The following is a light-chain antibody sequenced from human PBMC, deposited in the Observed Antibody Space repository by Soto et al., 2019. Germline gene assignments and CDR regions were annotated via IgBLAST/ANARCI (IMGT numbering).Light chain of an antibody. CDR1: SGHSNYA. V-gene: IGLV4-69*01. CDR3: QTWDSGIVV. Sequence: QPVLTQSPSASASLGASVKLTCTLSSGHSNYAIAWHQQQSEKGPRYLMKLNSDGSHSKGDGIPDRFSGSSSGAERYLTISSLQSEDEADYYCQTWDSGIVVFGGWTKLTVL. CDR2: LNSDGSH. J-gene: IGLJ2*01.